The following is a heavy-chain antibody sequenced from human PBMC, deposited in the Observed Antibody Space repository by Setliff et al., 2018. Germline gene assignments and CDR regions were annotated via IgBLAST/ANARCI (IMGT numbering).Heavy chain of an antibody. CDR2: ISHSGSA. CDR3: AKHRVRQLGILSWYFDL. J-gene: IGHJ2*01. Sequence: SETLSLTCAVSGYSISSGNYWGWIRQPPGKGLEWIGSISHSGSAYYNPSLKSRVTISLDMSKNQFSLKLSSVTAADTAVYYCAKHRVRQLGILSWYFDLWGRGTLVTVSS. D-gene: IGHD7-27*01. CDR1: GYSISSGNY. V-gene: IGHV4-38-2*01.